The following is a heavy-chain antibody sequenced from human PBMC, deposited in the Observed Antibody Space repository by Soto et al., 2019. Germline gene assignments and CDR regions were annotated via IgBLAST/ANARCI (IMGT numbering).Heavy chain of an antibody. CDR1: GYTFTSYG. CDR2: INAANGDT. Sequence: ASVKVSCKASGYTFTSYGIHWVRQAPGQRLEWMGWINAANGDTKYSPKFQGRVTITRETSASTAYMELSSLRSEDTAVYYCVRRNVSATGIDWFDPWGQGTLVTV. CDR3: VRRNVSATGIDWFDP. J-gene: IGHJ5*02. D-gene: IGHD6-13*01. V-gene: IGHV1-3*01.